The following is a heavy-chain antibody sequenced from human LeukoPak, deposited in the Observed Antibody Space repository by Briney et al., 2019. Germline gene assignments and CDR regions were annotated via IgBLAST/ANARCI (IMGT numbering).Heavy chain of an antibody. CDR3: ARGGSSGWYYYYGMDV. D-gene: IGHD6-19*01. CDR1: GGSFSGYY. J-gene: IGHJ6*02. V-gene: IGHV4-34*01. CDR2: INHSGST. Sequence: SETLSLTCAVYGGSFSGYYWSWIRQPPGKGLEWIGEINHSGSTNYNPSLKSRVTISVDTSKNQFSLKLSSVTAGDTAVYYCARGGSSGWYYYYGMDVWGQGTTVTVSS.